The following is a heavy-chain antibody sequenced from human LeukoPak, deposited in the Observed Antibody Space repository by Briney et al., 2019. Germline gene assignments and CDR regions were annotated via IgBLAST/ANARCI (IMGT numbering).Heavy chain of an antibody. CDR1: GGSISTYY. Sequence: SETLSLTCTVSGGSISTYYWSWIRQPPGKGLEWIGYIYYTGSTDYNPSLKSRVTISVDTSKKQFSLKLSSMTAADTAVYYCARDSLAGYATRFDYWGQGTLVTVSS. D-gene: IGHD5-18*01. J-gene: IGHJ4*02. CDR3: ARDSLAGYATRFDY. CDR2: IYYTGST. V-gene: IGHV4-59*12.